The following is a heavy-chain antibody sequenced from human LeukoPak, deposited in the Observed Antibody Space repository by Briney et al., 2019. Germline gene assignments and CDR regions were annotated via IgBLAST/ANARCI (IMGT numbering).Heavy chain of an antibody. CDR2: IWYDGSNK. V-gene: IGHV3-33*01. J-gene: IGHJ4*02. CDR3: ARDQEYCDSSGYSPPAY. CDR1: GFTFSSYG. Sequence: GGSLRLSCAASGFTFSSYGMHWVRQAPGKGLEWVAVIWYDGSNKYYADSVKGRFTISRDNSKNTLYLQMNSLRAEDTAVYYCARDQEYCDSSGYSPPAYWGQGTLVTVSS. D-gene: IGHD3-22*01.